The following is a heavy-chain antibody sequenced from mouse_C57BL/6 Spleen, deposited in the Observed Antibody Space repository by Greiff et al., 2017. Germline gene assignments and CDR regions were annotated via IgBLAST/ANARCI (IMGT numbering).Heavy chain of an antibody. V-gene: IGHV2-2*01. Sequence: VQLVESGPGLVQPSQSLSITCTVSGFSLTSYGVHWVRQSPGKGLEWLGVIWSGGSTDYNAAFISRLSSSKDNSKSQVFFKRNSLQADETAIDYCARNPYYYGSSYGYFDVWGTGTTGTVSS. CDR2: IWSGGST. CDR1: GFSLTSYG. CDR3: ARNPYYYGSSYGYFDV. J-gene: IGHJ1*03. D-gene: IGHD1-1*01.